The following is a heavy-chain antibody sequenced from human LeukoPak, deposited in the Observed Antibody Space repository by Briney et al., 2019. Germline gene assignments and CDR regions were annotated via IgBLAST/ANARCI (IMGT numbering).Heavy chain of an antibody. Sequence: GGSLRFSCAASGFIVSSNYMSWVRQAPGKGLEWVSVIYSGGSTYYADSVKGRFTISRDNSKNTLYLQMNSLRAEDTAVYYCARDEGGGTSWSSLDYWGQGTLVTVSS. CDR1: GFIVSSNY. V-gene: IGHV3-66*02. CDR2: IYSGGST. D-gene: IGHD2-2*01. J-gene: IGHJ4*01. CDR3: ARDEGGGTSWSSLDY.